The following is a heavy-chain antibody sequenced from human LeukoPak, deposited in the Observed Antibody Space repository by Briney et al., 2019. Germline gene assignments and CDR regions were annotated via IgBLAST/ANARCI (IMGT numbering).Heavy chain of an antibody. CDR2: ISSSSSYI. J-gene: IGHJ4*02. Sequence: GGSLRLSCAASGFTFSSHSMNWVRQAPGKGLEWVSSISSSSSYIYYADSVKGRFTISRDNAKNSLYLQMNSLRAEDTAVYYCARVARGYSYGFWGQGTLVTVSS. CDR1: GFTFSSHS. V-gene: IGHV3-21*01. CDR3: ARVARGYSYGF. D-gene: IGHD5-18*01.